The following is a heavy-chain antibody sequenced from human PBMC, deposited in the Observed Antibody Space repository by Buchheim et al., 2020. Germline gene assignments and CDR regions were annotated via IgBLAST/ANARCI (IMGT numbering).Heavy chain of an antibody. CDR1: GFTFSTYW. CDR2: INSDGTST. CDR3: ARGTSSGPYYFDY. D-gene: IGHD3-22*01. J-gene: IGHJ4*02. V-gene: IGHV3-74*02. Sequence: VQLVESGGGVVQPGGSLRLSCAASGFTFSTYWMHWVRQAPGKGLVWVSRINSDGTSTNYADSVKGRFTLSRDNAKNTLYLQMGSLRAEDTAVYYCARGTSSGPYYFDYWGQGTL.